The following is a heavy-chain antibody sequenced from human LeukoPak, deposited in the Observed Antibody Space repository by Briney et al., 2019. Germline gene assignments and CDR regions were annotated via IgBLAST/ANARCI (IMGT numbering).Heavy chain of an antibody. CDR2: IYYSGST. Sequence: SETLSLTCTVSGGSISSYYWSWIRQPPGKGLEWIGYIYYSGSTNYNPSLKSRVTISVDTSKNQFSLKLSSVTAADTAVYYCARARYYYDSSGYYAYYGMDVWGQGTTVTVSS. CDR1: GGSISSYY. D-gene: IGHD3-22*01. V-gene: IGHV4-59*12. CDR3: ARARYYYDSSGYYAYYGMDV. J-gene: IGHJ6*02.